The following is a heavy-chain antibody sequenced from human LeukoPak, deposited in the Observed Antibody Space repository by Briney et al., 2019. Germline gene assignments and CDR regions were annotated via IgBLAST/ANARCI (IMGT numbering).Heavy chain of an antibody. CDR3: ARDSSGWSKNY. Sequence: PGGSLRLSCAASGFTFSTDAMTWVRQAPGKGLQWVSAISGSGGSTYYGDSVKGRFTISRGNSKNMMYLQMNSLRVEDTAVYYCARDSSGWSKNYWGQGTLVTVSS. D-gene: IGHD6-19*01. CDR1: GFTFSTDA. J-gene: IGHJ4*02. CDR2: ISGSGGST. V-gene: IGHV3-23*01.